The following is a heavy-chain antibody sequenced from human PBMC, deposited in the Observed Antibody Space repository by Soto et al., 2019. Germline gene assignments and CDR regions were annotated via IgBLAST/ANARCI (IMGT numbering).Heavy chain of an antibody. CDR2: TNPKSGYT. J-gene: IGHJ4*02. CDR3: ARTDGSLDS. D-gene: IGHD2-15*01. V-gene: IGHV1-8*01. CDR1: GYTFTRYD. Sequence: QVQLVQSGAEVKKPGASVKLSCKTSGYTFTRYDINWVRQAPGQGLEWVGWTNPKSGYTGSAQKFQGRSTMTRDSSITTAYMELNSLTSDDTAVYYCARTDGSLDSWGQGTLVTVSS.